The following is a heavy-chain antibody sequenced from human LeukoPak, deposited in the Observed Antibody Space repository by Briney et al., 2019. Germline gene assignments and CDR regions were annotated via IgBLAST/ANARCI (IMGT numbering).Heavy chain of an antibody. J-gene: IGHJ4*02. CDR1: GFTFSSYA. CDR2: ISGSGGST. Sequence: QPGGSLRLSCAASGFTFSSYAMSWVRQAPGKGLEWVSAISGSGGSTYYADSVKGRFTISRDNSKDTLYLQMNSLRAEDTAVYYCAKDTRYSGSYNFVFDYWGQGTLVTVSS. CDR3: AKDTRYSGSYNFVFDY. D-gene: IGHD1-26*01. V-gene: IGHV3-23*01.